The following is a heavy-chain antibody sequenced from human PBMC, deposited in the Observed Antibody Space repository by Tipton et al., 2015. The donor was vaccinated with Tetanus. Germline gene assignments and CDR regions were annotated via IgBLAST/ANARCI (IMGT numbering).Heavy chain of an antibody. D-gene: IGHD4-11*01. Sequence: QSGPEVKKPGSSVKVSCKASGGTFSSYAISWVRQAPGQGLEWMGGIIPIFGTANYAQKFQGRVTITADKSTSTAYMELSSLRSEDPAVYYCAREGGTVTTYGRESYYYYGMDVWGQGTTVTVSS. CDR2: IIPIFGTA. CDR3: AREGGTVTTYGRESYYYYGMDV. CDR1: GGTFSSYA. V-gene: IGHV1-69*06. J-gene: IGHJ6*02.